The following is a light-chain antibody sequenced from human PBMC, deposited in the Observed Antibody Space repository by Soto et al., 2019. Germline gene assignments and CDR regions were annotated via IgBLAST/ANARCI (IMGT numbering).Light chain of an antibody. CDR3: QQSYSTPRT. V-gene: IGKV1-39*01. CDR1: QSISSS. Sequence: DIQMTQSPSSLSASVRDRVTITCRASQSISSSLNWYQQKPGKAPKLLIYAASSLQSGVPSRFSGSGSGTDFTLTISSLQPEDFATYYCQQSYSTPRTFGQGTKEVIK. CDR2: AAS. J-gene: IGKJ1*01.